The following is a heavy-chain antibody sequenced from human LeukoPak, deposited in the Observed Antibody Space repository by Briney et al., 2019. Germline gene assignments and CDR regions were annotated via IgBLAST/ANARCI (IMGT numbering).Heavy chain of an antibody. Sequence: PSETLSLTCTVSGGSISSYYWSWIRQPPGKGLEWIGYIYYSGSTNYNPSLKSRVTISVDTSKNQFSLKLSSVTAADTAVYYCARNLGRLQYLFEWGQGTLVTVSS. V-gene: IGHV4-59*12. CDR3: ARNLGRLQYLFE. D-gene: IGHD4-11*01. CDR1: GGSISSYY. J-gene: IGHJ4*02. CDR2: IYYSGST.